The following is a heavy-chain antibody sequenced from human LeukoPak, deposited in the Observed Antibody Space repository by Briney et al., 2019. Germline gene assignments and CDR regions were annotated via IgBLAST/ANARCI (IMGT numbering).Heavy chain of an antibody. CDR2: IYYSGST. Sequence: SETLSLTCTVSGGSISSGGYYWSWIRQHPGKGLEWIGYIYYSGSTNHNPSLKSRVTISVDTSKNQFSLKLSSVTAADTAVYYCARGTQQLVFGYFQHWGQGTLVTVSS. CDR3: ARGTQQLVFGYFQH. D-gene: IGHD6-13*01. J-gene: IGHJ1*01. CDR1: GGSISSGGYY. V-gene: IGHV4-61*08.